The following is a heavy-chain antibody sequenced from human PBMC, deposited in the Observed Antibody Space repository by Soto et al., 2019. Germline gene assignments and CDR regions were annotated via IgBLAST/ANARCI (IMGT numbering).Heavy chain of an antibody. Sequence: EVQLVESGGGLVQPGGSLRLSCAASGFTFSSYSMNWVRQAPGKGLEWVSYISSSSSTIYYADSVKGRFTISRDNAKNSLYLKMNSLRDEDTAVYYCARDRPADGFGELFRTPKNYEKYYYYYGMDVWGQGTTVTVSS. CDR1: GFTFSSYS. CDR3: ARDRPADGFGELFRTPKNYEKYYYYYGMDV. CDR2: ISSSSSTI. J-gene: IGHJ6*02. D-gene: IGHD3-10*01. V-gene: IGHV3-48*02.